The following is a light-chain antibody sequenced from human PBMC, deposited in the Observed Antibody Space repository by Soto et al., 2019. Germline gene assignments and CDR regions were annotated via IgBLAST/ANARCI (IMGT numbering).Light chain of an antibody. CDR1: SSDVGSYNL. CDR3: CSYAGTNTVHVV. V-gene: IGLV2-23*03. J-gene: IGLJ2*01. Sequence: QSALTQPASVSGSPGQSITISCTGTSSDVGSYNLASWYQQHPGKAPKLMIYEGSKRPSGVSNRFSGSKSGNTASLTISGLQAEDEADYYCCSYAGTNTVHVVFGGGTKLTVL. CDR2: EGS.